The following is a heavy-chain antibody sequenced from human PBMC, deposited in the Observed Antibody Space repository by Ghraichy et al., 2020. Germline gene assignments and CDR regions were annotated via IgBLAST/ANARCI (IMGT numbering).Heavy chain of an antibody. Sequence: SETLSLTCAVYGGSFSGYYWSWIRQPPGKGLEWIGKINHSGSTNYNPSLKSRVTISVDTSKNQFSLKLSSVTAADTAVYYCARGEWFGRSFDYWGQGTLVTVSS. V-gene: IGHV4-34*01. D-gene: IGHD3-10*01. J-gene: IGHJ4*02. CDR3: ARGEWFGRSFDY. CDR1: GGSFSGYY. CDR2: INHSGST.